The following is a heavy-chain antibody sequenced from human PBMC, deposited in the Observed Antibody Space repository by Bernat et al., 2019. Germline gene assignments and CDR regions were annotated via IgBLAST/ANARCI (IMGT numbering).Heavy chain of an antibody. Sequence: EVQLVESGGGLVQPGGSLRLSCSASGFTFSSYAMHWVRQAPGKGLEYVSAISSNGGSKYYADSVKGRFTISRDNSKNTLYLQMSSLRAEDTAVYYCVKDHCTGGVCYTISGFDYWGQGTLVTVSS. D-gene: IGHD2-8*02. CDR2: ISSNGGSK. CDR1: GFTFSSYA. CDR3: VKDHCTGGVCYTISGFDY. V-gene: IGHV3-64D*06. J-gene: IGHJ4*02.